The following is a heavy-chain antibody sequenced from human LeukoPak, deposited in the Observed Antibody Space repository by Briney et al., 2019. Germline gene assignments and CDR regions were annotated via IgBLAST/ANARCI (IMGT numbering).Heavy chain of an antibody. CDR2: IYTSGST. CDR3: ARGITIFGVVIIRNDAFDI. V-gene: IGHV4-4*07. CDR1: GGSISSYY. Sequence: PSETLSLTCTVSGGSISSYYWSWIRQPAGKGLEWIGRIYTSGSTNYNPSLKSRVTMSVDTSKNQFSLKLSSVTAADTAVYYCARGITIFGVVIIRNDAFDIWGQGTMVTVSS. J-gene: IGHJ3*02. D-gene: IGHD3-3*01.